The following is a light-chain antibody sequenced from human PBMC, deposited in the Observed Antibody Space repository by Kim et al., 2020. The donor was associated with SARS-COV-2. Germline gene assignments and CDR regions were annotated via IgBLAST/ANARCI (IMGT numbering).Light chain of an antibody. CDR3: SSYAGSNKV. Sequence: QSALTQPPSASGSPGQSVTISCTGTSSDVGGYNYVSWYQQHPGKAPKVMIYEVSKRPSGVPDRFSGSKSGNTASLTVSGLQAEDEADYYCSSYAGSNKVFGGGTKVTVL. CDR2: EVS. V-gene: IGLV2-8*01. J-gene: IGLJ2*01. CDR1: SSDVGGYNY.